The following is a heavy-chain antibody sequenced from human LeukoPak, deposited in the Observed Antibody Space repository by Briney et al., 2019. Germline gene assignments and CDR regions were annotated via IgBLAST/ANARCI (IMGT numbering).Heavy chain of an antibody. D-gene: IGHD1-1*01. J-gene: IGHJ3*02. V-gene: IGHV3-30-3*01. CDR3: ARDRDLGVPSYAFDI. CDR2: ISYDGSNK. Sequence: GRSLRLSCAASGFTFSSYAMHWVRQAPGKGLEWVAVISYDGSNKYYADSVKGRFTISRDNSKNTLYLQMNSLRAEDTAVYYCARDRDLGVPSYAFDIWGQGTMVTVSS. CDR1: GFTFSSYA.